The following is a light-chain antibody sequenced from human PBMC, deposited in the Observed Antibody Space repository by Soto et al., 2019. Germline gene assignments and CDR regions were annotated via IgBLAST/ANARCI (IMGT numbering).Light chain of an antibody. CDR2: AAS. Sequence: DIQLTQSQYFLSASVGDRVTITWRASQGISSYLGWYQQKPGKAPNLLIFAASTLQDGVPSRFSRSASGTEFTLSIINLQPEDCATYYCLQVNSYPSTFGQGTTLEI. CDR1: QGISSY. V-gene: IGKV1-9*01. CDR3: LQVNSYPST. J-gene: IGKJ2*01.